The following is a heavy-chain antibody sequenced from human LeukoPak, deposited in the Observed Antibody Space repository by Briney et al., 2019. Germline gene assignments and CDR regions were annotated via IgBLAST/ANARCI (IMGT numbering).Heavy chain of an antibody. CDR3: ARLAGIGTIDY. CDR1: GGSISSSSYY. CDR2: IYYSGST. V-gene: IGHV4-39*01. J-gene: IGHJ4*02. D-gene: IGHD6-13*01. Sequence: SETLSLTCTVSGGSISSSSYYWGWLRQPPGTGLEWIGSIYYSGSTYYSPSLKRRVTLSVHTSKNQFSLKLSSVTAADTALYYCARLAGIGTIDYWGQGTLVTVSS.